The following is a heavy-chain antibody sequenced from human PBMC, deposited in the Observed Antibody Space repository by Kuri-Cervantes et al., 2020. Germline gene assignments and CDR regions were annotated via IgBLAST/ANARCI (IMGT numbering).Heavy chain of an antibody. CDR3: ARAPPRSTVAALDY. J-gene: IGHJ4*02. CDR2: FDPEDGET. Sequence: ASVKVSCKVSGYTLNELSMHWVRQAPGKGLEWMGGFDPEDGETIYAQKFQGRVTMTEDTSTDTAYMELSSLRSEDTAVYYCARAPPRSTVAALDYWGQGTLVTVSS. D-gene: IGHD6-19*01. CDR1: GYTLNELS. V-gene: IGHV1-24*01.